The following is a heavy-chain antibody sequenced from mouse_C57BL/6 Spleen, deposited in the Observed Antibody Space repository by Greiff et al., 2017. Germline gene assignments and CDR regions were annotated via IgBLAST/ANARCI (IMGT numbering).Heavy chain of an antibody. Sequence: VQLQQPGAELVRPGTSVKLSCKASGYTFTSYWMHWVKQRPGQGLEWIGVIDPSDSYTNYNQKFKGKATLTVDTSSSTAYMQLSSLTSEDSAVDYCARRGLGAWFAYWGQGTLVTVSA. V-gene: IGHV1-59*01. CDR3: ARRGLGAWFAY. CDR1: GYTFTSYW. J-gene: IGHJ3*01. CDR2: IDPSDSYT. D-gene: IGHD4-1*01.